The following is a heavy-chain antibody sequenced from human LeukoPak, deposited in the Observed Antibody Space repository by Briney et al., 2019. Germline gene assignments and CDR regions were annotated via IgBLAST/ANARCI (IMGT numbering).Heavy chain of an antibody. CDR2: ISSNGNDK. CDR3: TTKVIRGNSGDDYDD. V-gene: IGHV3-30*03. Sequence: GGSLRLSCAASGVTFSNYGMHWVRQAPGKGLEWVALISSNGNDKLYGDPVKGRFTISRDDSKSTLYLQMNSLRVEDTAVYYCTTKVIRGNSGDDYDDWGQGTLVTVSS. CDR1: GVTFSNYG. D-gene: IGHD5-12*01. J-gene: IGHJ4*02.